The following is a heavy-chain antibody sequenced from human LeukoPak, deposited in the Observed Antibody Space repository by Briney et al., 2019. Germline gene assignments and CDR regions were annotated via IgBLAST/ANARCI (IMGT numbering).Heavy chain of an antibody. CDR1: GFTFSSSA. V-gene: IGHV3-23*01. J-gene: IGHJ4*02. Sequence: PGGSLRLSCAASGFTFSSSAMSWVRQAPGKGLEWLSTISGGGGSTYYADSVKGRFTISRDNSKNTLYLHMKSLRADDTAVYYCARDFNWDTAMVDYWGQGTLVTVSS. CDR2: ISGGGGST. CDR3: ARDFNWDTAMVDY. D-gene: IGHD5-18*01.